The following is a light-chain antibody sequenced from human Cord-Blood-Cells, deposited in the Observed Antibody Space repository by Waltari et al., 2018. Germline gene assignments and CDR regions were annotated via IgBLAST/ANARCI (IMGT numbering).Light chain of an antibody. J-gene: IGKJ2*03. CDR3: QQGYSTPYS. CDR2: ASS. Sequence: DIQMTQSPSSLSASVGDRVTITCRASQSISSYLNWYQHKPGKAPKLLIYASSSLQSGVPSTFSGSGSGTGFTLTICSLEPEDFATYYCQQGYSTPYSFCQRSKLMIK. CDR1: QSISSY. V-gene: IGKV1-39*01.